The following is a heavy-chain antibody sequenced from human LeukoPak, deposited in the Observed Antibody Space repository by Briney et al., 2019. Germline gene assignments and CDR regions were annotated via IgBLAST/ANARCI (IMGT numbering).Heavy chain of an antibody. D-gene: IGHD4-23*01. Sequence: SETLSLTCTVSGGSISSYHWSWIRQPPGKGLEWIGYIYYSGSTNYNPSLKSRVTISVDTSKNQFSLKLSSVTAADTAVYYCARDLTTVVEGDWYFDLWGRGTLVTVSS. J-gene: IGHJ2*01. V-gene: IGHV4-59*01. CDR1: GGSISSYH. CDR2: IYYSGST. CDR3: ARDLTTVVEGDWYFDL.